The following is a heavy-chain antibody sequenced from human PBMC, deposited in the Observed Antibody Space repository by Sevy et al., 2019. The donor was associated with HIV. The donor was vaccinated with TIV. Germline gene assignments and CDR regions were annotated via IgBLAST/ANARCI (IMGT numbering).Heavy chain of an antibody. Sequence: GGSLRLSCAASGFTFSSYSMNWVRQAPGKGLEWVSYISSSSSTIYYADSVKGRFTISRDNAKNSLYLQMNSLRAEYTAVYYCARDRTTVPYYGMDVWGQGTTVTVSS. D-gene: IGHD4-4*01. J-gene: IGHJ6*02. CDR1: GFTFSSYS. CDR2: ISSSSSTI. V-gene: IGHV3-48*01. CDR3: ARDRTTVPYYGMDV.